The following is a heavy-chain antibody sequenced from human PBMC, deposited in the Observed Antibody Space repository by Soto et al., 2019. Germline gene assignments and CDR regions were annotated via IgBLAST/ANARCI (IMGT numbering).Heavy chain of an antibody. Sequence: SQTLSLTCIVSGDSIATSSYCWGWIRQPSGKGLEWIGSVCYRGTTYYNPSLQSRLTISVDTSKRQFSLKLSSVTAADTAVFYCARQGEHSSSYFFDSWGQGTLATVSS. CDR1: GDSIATSSYC. CDR3: ARQGEHSSSYFFDS. CDR2: VCYRGTT. V-gene: IGHV4-39*01. D-gene: IGHD6-6*01. J-gene: IGHJ4*02.